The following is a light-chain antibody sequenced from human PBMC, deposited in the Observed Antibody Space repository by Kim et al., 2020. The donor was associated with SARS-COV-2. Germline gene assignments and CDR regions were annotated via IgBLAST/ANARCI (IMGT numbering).Light chain of an antibody. CDR1: QSVGSY. Sequence: EIVLTQSPATLSLSPGERATLSCRASQSVGSYLDWYQQKPGQAPRLLIYDASNRATGIPARFSGSGSGTDFTLTISSLEPEDFAVYYCQQRRSWPVTFGQGTKLEI. CDR2: DAS. CDR3: QQRRSWPVT. J-gene: IGKJ2*01. V-gene: IGKV3-11*01.